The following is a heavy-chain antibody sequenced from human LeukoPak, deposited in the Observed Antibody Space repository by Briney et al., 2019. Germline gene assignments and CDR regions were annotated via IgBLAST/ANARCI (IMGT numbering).Heavy chain of an antibody. CDR2: IKEDGSEK. V-gene: IGHV3-7*01. J-gene: IGHJ4*02. CDR1: GFTFSSYW. Sequence: GGSLRPSCAATGFTFSSYWMSWVRQAPGKGLEWVANIKEDGSEKYYVDSVKGRFTISRDNAKNSLYLQMNSLRAEDTALYYCARGRFNYDSSGYSSFYYWGQGTLVTVSS. CDR3: ARGRFNYDSSGYSSFYY. D-gene: IGHD3-22*01.